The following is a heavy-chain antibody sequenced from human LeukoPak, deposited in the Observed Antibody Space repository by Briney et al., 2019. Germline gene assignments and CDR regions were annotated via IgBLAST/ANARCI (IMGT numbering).Heavy chain of an antibody. Sequence: ASVTVSCTASGGTFSIHAISWVRQAPGQGLEWMGGIIPIFGTANYAQKFQGRVTITADESTSTAYMELSSLRSEDTAVYYCAYDSSGYYPGYFDYWGQGTLVTVSS. CDR3: AYDSSGYYPGYFDY. CDR1: GGTFSIHA. J-gene: IGHJ4*02. D-gene: IGHD3-22*01. V-gene: IGHV1-69*13. CDR2: IIPIFGTA.